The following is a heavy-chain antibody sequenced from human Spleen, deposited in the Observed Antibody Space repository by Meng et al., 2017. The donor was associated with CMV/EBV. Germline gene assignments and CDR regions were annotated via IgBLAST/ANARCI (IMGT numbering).Heavy chain of an antibody. CDR1: GLTFSNYW. CDR2: INIDGSNT. CDR3: AHSPDY. J-gene: IGHJ4*02. Sequence: GESLKISCASSGLTFSNYWMHWVRQGPGKGLEWVSRINIDGSNTNYADSVKGRFTISRDNAKNSLYLQMNSLRAEDTAVYYCAHSPDYWGQGTLVTVSS. D-gene: IGHD4-11*01. V-gene: IGHV3-74*01.